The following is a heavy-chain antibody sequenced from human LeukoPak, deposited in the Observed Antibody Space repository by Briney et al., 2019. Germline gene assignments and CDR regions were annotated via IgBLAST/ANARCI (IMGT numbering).Heavy chain of an antibody. CDR2: IYPGDSDT. J-gene: IGHJ4*02. CDR3: ARDRYYYGSGSYRVDY. Sequence: GESLEISCKGSGYSFTSYWIGWVRQMPGKGLEWMGIIYPGDSDTRYSPSFQGQVTISADKSISTAYLQWSSLKASDTAMYYCARDRYYYGSGSYRVDYWGQGTLVTVSS. CDR1: GYSFTSYW. D-gene: IGHD3-10*01. V-gene: IGHV5-51*01.